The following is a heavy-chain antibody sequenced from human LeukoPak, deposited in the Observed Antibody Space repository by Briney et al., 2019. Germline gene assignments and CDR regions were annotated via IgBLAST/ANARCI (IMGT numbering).Heavy chain of an antibody. Sequence: GESLKISCKGSGYSFTSYWIGWVRQMPGKGLEWMGIINPSDSDTRYSPSFQGQVTISADRSISTAYLQWSSLKASDTAMYYCAREEDDNNFFDYWGQGTLVTVSS. CDR1: GYSFTSYW. CDR3: AREEDDNNFFDY. CDR2: INPSDSDT. V-gene: IGHV5-51*01. D-gene: IGHD5-24*01. J-gene: IGHJ4*02.